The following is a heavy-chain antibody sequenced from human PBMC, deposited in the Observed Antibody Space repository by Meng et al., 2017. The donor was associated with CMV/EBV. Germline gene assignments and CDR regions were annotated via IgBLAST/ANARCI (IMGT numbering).Heavy chain of an antibody. D-gene: IGHD5-24*01. CDR2: IYWDDDT. V-gene: IGHV2-5*02. CDR3: AHGVEGRGSNWFDP. J-gene: IGHJ5*02. Sequence: ESVPSLLKPTQTLPLACSVSGFSLNLCGVVVGRTRQPPGRAREWLALIYWDDDTRYSPSLKSRLTTTKDTSKNQVVLTMTNMDPVDTATYYCAHGVEGRGSNWFDPWGQGTLVTVSS. CDR1: GFSLNLCGVV.